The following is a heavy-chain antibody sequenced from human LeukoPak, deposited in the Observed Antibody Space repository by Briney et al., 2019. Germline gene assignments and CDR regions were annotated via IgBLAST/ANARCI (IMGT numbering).Heavy chain of an antibody. Sequence: SETLSLTCAVPGVSLDVYYWSWIRQPPGKGLEWIGYIWHSGTSYSPSLRGRVTMSVDRSKGQVSLTLSSVTAADTAVYYCARDQGDTYNVLDYWGQGSLVTVSS. V-gene: IGHV4-59*01. CDR3: ARDQGDTYNVLDY. D-gene: IGHD1-26*01. CDR1: GVSLDVYY. J-gene: IGHJ4*02. CDR2: IWHSGT.